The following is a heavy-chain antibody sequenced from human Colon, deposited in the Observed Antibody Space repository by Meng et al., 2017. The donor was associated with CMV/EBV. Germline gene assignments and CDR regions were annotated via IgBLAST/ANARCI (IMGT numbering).Heavy chain of an antibody. CDR1: GYTFTANH. CDR3: VRESWYFDF. J-gene: IGHJ4*02. Sequence: QVQLVQLGTEVKKPGASVKVSCKPSGYTFTANHLHWVRQAPGQGLEWMGWIYPQDGGTYFAQKFQDRVTLTRDTSITTAYMELSGLTSDDTAIYYCVRESWYFDFWGEGTLVAVSS. CDR2: IYPQDGGT. V-gene: IGHV1-2*02. D-gene: IGHD6-13*01.